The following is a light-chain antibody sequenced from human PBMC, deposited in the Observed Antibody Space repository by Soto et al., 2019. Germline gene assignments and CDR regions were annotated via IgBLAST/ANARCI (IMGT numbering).Light chain of an antibody. CDR1: QSVLYSSNNKNY. Sequence: DIVMTQSPDSLAVSLGERATINCKSSQSVLYSSNNKNYLAWYQQKPGQPPKLLIYWASTRQSGVPDGFSGSGSGTDSTLTISSLQAEDVAVYYCQQYYNTPGTFGQGTKVEIK. J-gene: IGKJ1*01. CDR2: WAS. CDR3: QQYYNTPGT. V-gene: IGKV4-1*01.